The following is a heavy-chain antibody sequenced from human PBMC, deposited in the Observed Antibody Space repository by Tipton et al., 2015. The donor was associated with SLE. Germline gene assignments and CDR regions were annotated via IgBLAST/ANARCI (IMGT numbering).Heavy chain of an antibody. J-gene: IGHJ6*03. Sequence: QLVQSGAEVKKPGASVKVSCKASGYTFTSYDINWVRQATGQGLEWMGWMNPNSGNTGYAQKFQGRVTMTRNTSISTAYMELSSLRSEDTAVYYCAGGPVVPAAYYYYYMDVWGKGTTVTVSS. CDR1: GYTFTSYD. D-gene: IGHD2-2*01. V-gene: IGHV1-8*01. CDR2: MNPNSGNT. CDR3: AGGPVVPAAYYYYYMDV.